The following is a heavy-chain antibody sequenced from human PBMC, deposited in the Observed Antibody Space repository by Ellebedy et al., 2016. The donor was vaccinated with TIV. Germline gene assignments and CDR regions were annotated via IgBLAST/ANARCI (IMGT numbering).Heavy chain of an antibody. CDR3: ARDSRDTAMVIGGMDG. V-gene: IGHV3-53*01. CDR2: IYSGGST. Sequence: GESLKISCAASGFTVSSNYMSWVRRAPGKGLEWVSIIYSGGSTYYADSVKGRFTISRDSSKNTLYLQMNSLRAEDTAVYYCARDSRDTAMVIGGMDGWGQGTTVTVSS. D-gene: IGHD5-18*01. CDR1: GFTVSSNY. J-gene: IGHJ6*02.